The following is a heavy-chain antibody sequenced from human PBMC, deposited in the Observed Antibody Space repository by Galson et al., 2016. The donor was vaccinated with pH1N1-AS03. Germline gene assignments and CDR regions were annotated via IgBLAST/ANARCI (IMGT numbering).Heavy chain of an antibody. CDR2: MYTSGST. CDR1: GGSISGYY. V-gene: IGHV4-4*07. Sequence: LSLTCTVPGGSISGYYWSWIRQPAGKGLEWIGRMYTSGSTNYNPSLKSRVTMSVDTSKNQLSLKLSSVTAADTAVYDCARVIGGSYYAFDIWGQGTMVTVSS. D-gene: IGHD1-26*01. J-gene: IGHJ3*02. CDR3: ARVIGGSYYAFDI.